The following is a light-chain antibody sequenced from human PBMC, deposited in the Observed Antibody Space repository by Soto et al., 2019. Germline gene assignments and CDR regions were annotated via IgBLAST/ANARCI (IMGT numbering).Light chain of an antibody. V-gene: IGLV2-14*03. J-gene: IGLJ2*01. CDR2: DVN. Sequence: QSALTQPASVSGSPGQSITISCTGTSRDVGGYNYVSWYQQHPGKAPKLIIYDVNNRPSGVSNRFSGSKSGNTASLTISGLHAEDEADYYCSSSTSSSTCVFGGGTKLTVL. CDR3: SSSTSSSTCV. CDR1: SRDVGGYNY.